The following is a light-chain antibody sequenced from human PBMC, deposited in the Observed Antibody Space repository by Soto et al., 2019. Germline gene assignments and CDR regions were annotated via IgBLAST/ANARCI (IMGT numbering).Light chain of an antibody. CDR1: SSNIGDNT. Sequence: QSVLTQPPSASGTPGQSVTISCSGSSSNIGDNTVNWYQQLPGTAPKLLIYSNDQRSSGVPDRFSGSKSGTSASLAISGLQSEDEADYYCVAWDDSLDGVVFGGGTKLTVL. V-gene: IGLV1-44*01. J-gene: IGLJ2*01. CDR3: VAWDDSLDGVV. CDR2: SND.